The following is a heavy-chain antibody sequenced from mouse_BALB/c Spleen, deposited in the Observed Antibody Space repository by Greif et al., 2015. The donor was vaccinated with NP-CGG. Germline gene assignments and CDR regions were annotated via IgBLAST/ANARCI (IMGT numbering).Heavy chain of an antibody. J-gene: IGHJ2*01. Sequence: EVKLQESGGGLVKPGGSLKLSCAASGFTSSDYYMYWVRQTPEKRLEWVATISDGGSYTYYPDSVKGRFTISRDNAKNNPSLQMSSLKSEDTAMYYCARDGVTGTGFDYWGQGTTLTVSS. D-gene: IGHD4-1*01. CDR3: ARDGVTGTGFDY. CDR2: ISDGGSYT. V-gene: IGHV5-4*02. CDR1: GFTSSDYY.